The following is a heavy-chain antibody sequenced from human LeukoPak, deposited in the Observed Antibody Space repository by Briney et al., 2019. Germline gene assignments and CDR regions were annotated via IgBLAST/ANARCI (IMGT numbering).Heavy chain of an antibody. V-gene: IGHV4-39*02. CDR3: ASGTFDDYGDYDRGDYFDH. Sequence: PSETLSLTCTVSGASISSSSSSWGWVRQPPGKGPKWIGSIYYSGLTYDNPSLKSRVSISVDPSKNHFSLKVSSVTAADTAVYYCASGTFDDYGDYDRGDYFDHWGQGTLVIVSS. CDR2: IYYSGLT. CDR1: GASISSSSSS. J-gene: IGHJ4*02. D-gene: IGHD4-17*01.